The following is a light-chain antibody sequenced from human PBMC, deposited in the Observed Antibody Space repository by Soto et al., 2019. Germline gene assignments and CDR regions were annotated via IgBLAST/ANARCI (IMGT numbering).Light chain of an antibody. CDR3: QQYVTSPRT. J-gene: IGKJ1*01. CDR2: ATS. V-gene: IGKV3-20*01. CDR1: QSVSSSY. Sequence: EIVLTQSPGTLSLSPGERATLSCRTSQSVSSSYLAWYQQKPGQAPRLLIYATSGRATGIPVRFSGSGSGTDFTLTISRLEPEDFAVYYCQQYVTSPRTFGQGTKVEIK.